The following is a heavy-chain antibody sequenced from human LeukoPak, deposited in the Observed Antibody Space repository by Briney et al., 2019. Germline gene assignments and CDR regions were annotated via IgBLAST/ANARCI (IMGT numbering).Heavy chain of an antibody. Sequence: PGGSLRLSCAVSGFTFSNYWMHWVRQAPGKGLVWVSRIDTDGSDTNYADSVKGRFTISRDNAKNSLYVQMNSLRAEDTAVYYCARSESTVTTEYFDLWGRGTLVTVSS. CDR2: IDTDGSDT. V-gene: IGHV3-74*01. J-gene: IGHJ2*01. CDR1: GFTFSNYW. CDR3: ARSESTVTTEYFDL. D-gene: IGHD4-17*01.